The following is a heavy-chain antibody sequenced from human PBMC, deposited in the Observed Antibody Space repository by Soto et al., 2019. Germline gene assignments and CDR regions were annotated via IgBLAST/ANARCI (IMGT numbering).Heavy chain of an antibody. Sequence: GGSLRLSCAASGFTFSSYGMHWVRQAPGKGLEWVAVIWYDGSNKYYADSVKGRFTISRDNSKNTLYLQMNSLRAEDTAAYYCARDGELRFLEGYFDYWGQGTLVTVSS. CDR2: IWYDGSNK. D-gene: IGHD3-3*01. CDR3: ARDGELRFLEGYFDY. CDR1: GFTFSSYG. J-gene: IGHJ4*02. V-gene: IGHV3-33*01.